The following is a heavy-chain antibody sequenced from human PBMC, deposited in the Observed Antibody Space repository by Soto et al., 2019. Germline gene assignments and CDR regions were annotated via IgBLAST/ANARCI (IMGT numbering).Heavy chain of an antibody. CDR3: ARGRYGDY. CDR2: ISAHNGNT. V-gene: IGHV1-18*01. CDR1: GYTFTSYG. Sequence: QVHPVQSGAEVKKPGASVKVSCKASGYTFTSYGITWVRQAPGQGLEWMGWISAHNGNTDYAQKLQGRVIVTRDTSTSTAYMELRSLISDDPAVYYCARGRYGDYWGQGALVTVSS. D-gene: IGHD1-1*01. J-gene: IGHJ4*02.